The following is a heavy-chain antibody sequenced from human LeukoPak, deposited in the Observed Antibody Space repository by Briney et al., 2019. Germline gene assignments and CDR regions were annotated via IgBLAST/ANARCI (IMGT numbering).Heavy chain of an antibody. Sequence: GGSLRLSCAASGFTVSSSYMSWVRQAPGKGLEWVSGISWNSNNIGYADSVKGRFTISRDNAKNSLYLQMNSLRAEDTALYYCAKDIGVRSGRNAFDFWGQGTMVTVSA. D-gene: IGHD2-15*01. CDR3: AKDIGVRSGRNAFDF. CDR1: GFTVSSSY. V-gene: IGHV3-9*01. J-gene: IGHJ3*01. CDR2: ISWNSNNI.